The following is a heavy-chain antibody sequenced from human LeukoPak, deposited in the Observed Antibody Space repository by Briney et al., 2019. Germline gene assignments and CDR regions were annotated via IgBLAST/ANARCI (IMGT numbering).Heavy chain of an antibody. CDR3: ARGGSSWNWFDP. V-gene: IGHV4-59*08. D-gene: IGHD6-13*01. CDR1: GGSISSYF. CDR2: IYYTGST. Sequence: SETLSLTCTVSGGSISSYFWSWIRQPPGKGLEWIGYIYYTGSTNYNPSLKSRVTISVDTSKNQFSLKLSFVTAADTAVYYCARGGSSWNWFDPWGQGTLVTVSS. J-gene: IGHJ5*02.